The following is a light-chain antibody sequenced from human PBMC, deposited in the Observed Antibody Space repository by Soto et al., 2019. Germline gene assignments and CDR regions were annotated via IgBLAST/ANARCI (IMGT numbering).Light chain of an antibody. Sequence: SYELTQPPSVXXXXXXXXRXTCSGDALPKQYAYWYQQKPGQAPVLVIYKDSERPSGIPERFSGSSSGITVTLTISGVQAEDEADYYCQSADSSGTYQGVFGGGTKLTVL. CDR1: ALPKQY. CDR3: QSADSSGTYQGV. V-gene: IGLV3-25*03. J-gene: IGLJ2*01. CDR2: KDS.